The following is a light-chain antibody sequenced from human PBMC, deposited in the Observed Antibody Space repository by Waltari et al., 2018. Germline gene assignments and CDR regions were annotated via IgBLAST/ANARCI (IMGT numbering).Light chain of an antibody. V-gene: IGLV2-23*03. CDR2: EGS. CDR1: SSDVGSYKL. J-gene: IGLJ1*01. Sequence: QSALTQPASVSGSPGQSITISCTGTSSDVGSYKLVSWYQQHPGKAPKLMIYEGSKRPSGVSNRFSGPKSGNTASLTISGLQAEDEADYYCCSYAGSSTFLYVFGTGTKVTVL. CDR3: CSYAGSSTFLYV.